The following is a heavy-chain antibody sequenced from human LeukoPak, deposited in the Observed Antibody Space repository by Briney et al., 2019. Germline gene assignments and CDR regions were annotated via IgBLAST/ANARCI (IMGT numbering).Heavy chain of an antibody. V-gene: IGHV4-34*01. CDR2: INHSGST. CDR1: GGSFSGYY. D-gene: IGHD3-10*01. CDR3: ARVSLGESYYFDY. J-gene: IGHJ4*02. Sequence: SETLSLTCAVYGGSFSGYYWSWIRQPPGKGLEWIGEINHSGSTNYNPSLKSRVTISVNTSKNQFSLKLSSVTAADTAVYYCARVSLGESYYFDYWGQGTLVTVSS.